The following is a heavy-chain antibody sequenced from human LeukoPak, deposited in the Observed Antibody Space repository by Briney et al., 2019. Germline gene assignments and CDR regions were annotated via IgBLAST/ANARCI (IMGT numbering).Heavy chain of an antibody. V-gene: IGHV3-30-3*01. CDR1: GFTFSSYA. J-gene: IGHJ4*02. CDR2: ISCDGSNK. Sequence: GRSLRLSCAASGFTFSSYAMHWVRQAPGKGLEWVAVISCDGSNKYYADSVKGRFTISRDNSKNTLYLQMNSLRAEDTAVYYCARDSIVGATWGQGTLVTVSS. D-gene: IGHD1-26*01. CDR3: ARDSIVGAT.